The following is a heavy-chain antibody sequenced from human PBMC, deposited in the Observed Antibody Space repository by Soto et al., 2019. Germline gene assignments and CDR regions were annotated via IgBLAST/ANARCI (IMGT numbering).Heavy chain of an antibody. CDR2: INHSGST. CDR1: GGSFSGYY. D-gene: IGHD3-9*01. V-gene: IGHV4-34*01. J-gene: IGHJ5*02. CDR3: AREVGYDILTGYYNWFDP. Sequence: ETLSLTCAVYGGSFSGYYWSWIRQPPGKGLEWIGEINHSGSTNYNPSLKSRVTISVDTSKNQFSLKLSSVTAADTAVYYCAREVGYDILTGYYNWFDPWGQGTLVTVSS.